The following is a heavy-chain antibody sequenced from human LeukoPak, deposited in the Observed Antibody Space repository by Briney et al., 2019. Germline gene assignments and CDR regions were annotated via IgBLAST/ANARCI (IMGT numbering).Heavy chain of an antibody. CDR2: ISSSGSTI. CDR3: ARDDAWIRFGE. D-gene: IGHD3-10*01. V-gene: IGHV3-48*03. J-gene: IGHJ4*02. Sequence: PGGSLRLSCAASGFTFSIYEMHWIRQAPGKGLEWVSYISSSGSTIYYAEAVKGRFTISRENDKNSLYLEVISLTAEETAVYYCARDDAWIRFGEWSQGTMVTVSS. CDR1: GFTFSIYE.